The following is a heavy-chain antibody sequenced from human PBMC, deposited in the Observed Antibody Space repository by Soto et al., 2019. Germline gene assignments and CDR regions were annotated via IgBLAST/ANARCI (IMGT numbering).Heavy chain of an antibody. CDR2: IKRKSDDGTT. Sequence: GSLRLSCTTSGFTFSNAWMSWVRQAPGKGLEWVGRIKRKSDDGTTDYAASVKGRFSISRDDSKSSLYLQMNSLKTEDTGVYYCTTDLITGSGRGGSWSDPWGQGTMVTVSS. CDR3: TTDLITGSGRGGSWSDP. D-gene: IGHD1-20*01. J-gene: IGHJ5*02. CDR1: GFTFSNAW. V-gene: IGHV3-15*01.